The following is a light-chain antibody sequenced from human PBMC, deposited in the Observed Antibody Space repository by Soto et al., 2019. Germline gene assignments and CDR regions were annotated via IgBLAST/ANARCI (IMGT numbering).Light chain of an antibody. CDR2: GAS. CDR3: QQYGSSGT. Sequence: ERVMTQSPATLSVSPGERATLSCRASQSVSSSYLAWYQQKPGQAPRLLIYGASSRATGIPDRFSGSGSGTDFTLTISRLEPEDFEVYYCQQYGSSGTFGQGTKVDNK. J-gene: IGKJ1*01. V-gene: IGKV3-20*01. CDR1: QSVSSSY.